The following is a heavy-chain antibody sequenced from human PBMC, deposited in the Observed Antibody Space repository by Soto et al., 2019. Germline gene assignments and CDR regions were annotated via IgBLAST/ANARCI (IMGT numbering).Heavy chain of an antibody. J-gene: IGHJ6*03. V-gene: IGHV1-69*08. CDR2: IIPILGIS. D-gene: IGHD2-21*02. CDR3: ARDSLAGGDPVTHYYYIGV. CDR1: EGTFTNYS. Sequence: QVQLVQSGAEVKKPGSSVKVSCKASEGTFTNYSITWVRQAPGQGLEWVGRIIPILGISNYAQRFQGRVTIIADKYKTTVYTELSSLRSGDTAVYYCARDSLAGGDPVTHYYYIGVWGKGITVTVSS.